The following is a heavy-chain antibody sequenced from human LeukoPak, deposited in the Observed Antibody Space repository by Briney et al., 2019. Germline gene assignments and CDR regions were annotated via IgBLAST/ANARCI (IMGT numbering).Heavy chain of an antibody. CDR2: INSEGKTT. V-gene: IGHV3-74*01. Sequence: GGSLRLSCAASGFTFSSYWMYWVRQGPGKGLVWVSRINSEGKTTHYADSVKGRFVISRDNAKNTLYLHMNSLRAEDTAVYYCARDPGSNSHDSYFDLWGRGTLVTVSS. CDR1: GFTFSSYW. D-gene: IGHD1-26*01. CDR3: ARDPGSNSHDSYFDL. J-gene: IGHJ2*01.